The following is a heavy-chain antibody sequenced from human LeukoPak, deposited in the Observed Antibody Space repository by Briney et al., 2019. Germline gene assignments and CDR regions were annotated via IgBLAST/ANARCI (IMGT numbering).Heavy chain of an antibody. D-gene: IGHD3-16*01. J-gene: IGHJ4*02. Sequence: PGGFLRLSCSASGFTFSDYDMNWVRQAPGKGLEWVSSISYLSSHVYYGDSVKGRFSISRDNAKNSLYLQMNSLGAEDTAIYYCGRAFPPLRTSSAGDLWGQGILVTVSS. V-gene: IGHV3-21*01. CDR1: GFTFSDYD. CDR2: ISYLSSHV. CDR3: GRAFPPLRTSSAGDL.